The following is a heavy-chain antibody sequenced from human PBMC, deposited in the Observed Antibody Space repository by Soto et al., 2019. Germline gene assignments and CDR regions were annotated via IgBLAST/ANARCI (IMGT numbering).Heavy chain of an antibody. J-gene: IGHJ4*02. CDR2: VSTNDDRT. D-gene: IGHD2-21*01. V-gene: IGHV1-18*01. CDR3: ARELNTESSAYYSFAF. CDR1: GYTFTAYG. Sequence: QVQMVQSGPEVKMPGTSVKVSCKTSGYTFTAYGVAWLRQAAGQRPEWMGWVSTNDDRTNYARKFQGRVTMTTDRSPTTSFMELRRLRTVDTVFYYCARELNTESSAYYSFAFWGQVTLVTASS.